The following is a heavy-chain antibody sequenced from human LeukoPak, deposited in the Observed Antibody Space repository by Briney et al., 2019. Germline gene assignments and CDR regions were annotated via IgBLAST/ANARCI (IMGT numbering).Heavy chain of an antibody. Sequence: PSETLSLTCTVSGGSISSYYWSWIRQPPGKGLEWIGYIYYSGSTNYNPSLKSRVTISVDTSKNQFSLKLSSVTAADTAVYYCARGGWSGSYFDYWGQGTLVTVSS. J-gene: IGHJ4*02. V-gene: IGHV4-59*01. D-gene: IGHD1-26*01. CDR3: ARGGWSGSYFDY. CDR2: IYYSGST. CDR1: GGSISSYY.